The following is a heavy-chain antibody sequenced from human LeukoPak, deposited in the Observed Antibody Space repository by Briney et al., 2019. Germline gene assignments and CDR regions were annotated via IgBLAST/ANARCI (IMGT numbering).Heavy chain of an antibody. V-gene: IGHV3-30*18. D-gene: IGHD6-13*01. Sequence: GGSLRLSCAASGFTFSTYGMHWVRRAPGKGLEWVAVISYDGSNKYYADSVKGRFTISRDNSKNTLYLQMNSLRAEDTAVYYCAKEAAAGTRGCFDPWGQGTLVTVSS. CDR2: ISYDGSNK. CDR1: GFTFSTYG. J-gene: IGHJ5*02. CDR3: AKEAAAGTRGCFDP.